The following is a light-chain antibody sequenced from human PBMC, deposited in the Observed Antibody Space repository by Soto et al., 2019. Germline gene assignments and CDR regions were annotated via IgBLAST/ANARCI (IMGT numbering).Light chain of an antibody. V-gene: IGLV2-23*01. CDR1: SSDVGSYYL. Sequence: QSVLTQPASVSGSPGQSITISCTGTSSDVGSYYLVSWYQQHPGKAPKLMIFEATKRPSGVSNRFSGSKSGNTASLTISGLQAEDEADYYCCSYAARRTLVVFGGGTKVTVL. CDR2: EAT. CDR3: CSYAARRTLVV. J-gene: IGLJ2*01.